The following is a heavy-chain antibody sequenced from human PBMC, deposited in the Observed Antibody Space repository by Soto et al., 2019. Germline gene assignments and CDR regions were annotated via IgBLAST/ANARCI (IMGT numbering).Heavy chain of an antibody. CDR2: ISSSSSYI. V-gene: IGHV3-21*01. CDR3: ARDPGDDFWSGPAIRI. D-gene: IGHD3-3*01. J-gene: IGHJ4*02. Sequence: GGSLRLSCAASGFTFSSYSMNWVRQAPGKGLEWVSSISSSSSYIYYADSVKGRFTISRDNAKNSLYLQMNSLRAEDTAVYYCARDPGDDFWSGPAIRIWGQGTLVTVSS. CDR1: GFTFSSYS.